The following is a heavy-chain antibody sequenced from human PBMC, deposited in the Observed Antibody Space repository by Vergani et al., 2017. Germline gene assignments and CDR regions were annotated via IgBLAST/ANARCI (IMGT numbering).Heavy chain of an antibody. V-gene: IGHV3-73*01. J-gene: IGHJ6*03. CDR1: GFTFSGSA. CDR3: TSICSSTSCRRRYYYYYMDV. D-gene: IGHD2-2*01. Sequence: VQLVESGGGVVQPGGSLRLSCAASGFTFSGSAMHWVRQASGKGLEWVGRIRSKANSYATAYAASVKGRFTISRDDSKNTAYLQMNSLKTEDTAVYYCTSICSSTSCRRRYYYYYMDVWGKGTTVTVSS. CDR2: IRSKANSYAT.